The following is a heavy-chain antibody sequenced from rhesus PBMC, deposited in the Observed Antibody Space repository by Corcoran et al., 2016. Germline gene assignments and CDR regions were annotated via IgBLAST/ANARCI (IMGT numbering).Heavy chain of an antibody. CDR2: IYGSGGIN. CDR3: ARVGSSWSEWDTVGTEWYFDL. D-gene: IGHD5-42*01. J-gene: IGHJ2*01. CDR1: GYSISSGYY. V-gene: IGHV4S14*01. Sequence: QVQLQESGPGLVKPSETLSLTCAVSGYSISSGYYWGWIRLPPGKGLEWIGSIYGSGGINFLNPSLKGRVTRSVDTAKSQFSLKMRSVAAADTAVYYCARVGSSWSEWDTVGTEWYFDLWGPGTPITISS.